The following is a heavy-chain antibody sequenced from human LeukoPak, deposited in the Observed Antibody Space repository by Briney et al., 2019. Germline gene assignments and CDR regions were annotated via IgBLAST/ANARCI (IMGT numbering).Heavy chain of an antibody. CDR2: IKQDGSEK. V-gene: IGHV3-7*01. Sequence: GGSLRLSCAGSGFTFSSYWMNWVRQAPGKGLEWVANIKQDGSEKYYVDSVKGRFTISRDNAERSLFLQMNSLRAEDTAVYFCARGGGSTYMGYYSDSSAYHDYWGRGTLVSVSS. J-gene: IGHJ4*02. D-gene: IGHD3-22*01. CDR1: GFTFSSYW. CDR3: ARGGGSTYMGYYSDSSAYHDY.